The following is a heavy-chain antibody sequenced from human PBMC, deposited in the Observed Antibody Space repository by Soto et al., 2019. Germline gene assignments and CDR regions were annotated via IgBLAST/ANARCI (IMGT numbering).Heavy chain of an antibody. Sequence: PSETLSLTCTVSGGSISSHYWSWIRQPPGKGLEWIGYIYYSGSTNYNPSLKSRVTISVDTSKNQFSLKLSSVTAADTAVYYCASHRRNWFDPWGQGTLVTVSS. J-gene: IGHJ5*02. CDR3: ASHRRNWFDP. V-gene: IGHV4-59*11. D-gene: IGHD3-22*01. CDR2: IYYSGST. CDR1: GGSISSHY.